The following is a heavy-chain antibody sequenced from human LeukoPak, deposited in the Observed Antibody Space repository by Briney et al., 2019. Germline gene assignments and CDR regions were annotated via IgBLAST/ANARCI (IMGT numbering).Heavy chain of an antibody. Sequence: GGPLRLSCAASGFTFSSYSMNWVRQAPGKGLEWVSYISSSGSTIYYADSVKGRFTLSRDNAKNSLSLHINSLRAEDTAVYYCARRVMTTVSPFDYWGQGTLVTVSS. CDR3: ARRVMTTVSPFDY. CDR2: ISSSGSTI. V-gene: IGHV3-48*04. J-gene: IGHJ4*02. D-gene: IGHD4-4*01. CDR1: GFTFSSYS.